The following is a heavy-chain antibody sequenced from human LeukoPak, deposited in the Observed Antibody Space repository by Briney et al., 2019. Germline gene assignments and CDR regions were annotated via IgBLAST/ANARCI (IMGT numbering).Heavy chain of an antibody. CDR1: GFTFSSYE. CDR3: AREKFYDNSGYDY. CDR2: ISSSGSTV. V-gene: IGHV3-48*03. Sequence: GGSLRLSCAASGFTFSSYEMNWVRRAPGQGLEWVAYISSSGSTVYYADSVKGRFTISRDNAKNSLFLQMNSLRAEDTADYYCAREKFYDNSGYDYWGQGTLVTVSS. D-gene: IGHD3-22*01. J-gene: IGHJ4*02.